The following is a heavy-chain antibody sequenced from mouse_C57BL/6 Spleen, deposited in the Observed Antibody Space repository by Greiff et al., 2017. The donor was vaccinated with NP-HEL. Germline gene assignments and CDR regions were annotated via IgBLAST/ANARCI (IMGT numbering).Heavy chain of an antibody. Sequence: QVQLQQPGAELVKPGASVKMSCKASGYTFTSYWITWVKQRPGQGLEWIGDIYPGSGSTNYNEKFKSKATLTVNTSSSTAYMQLSSLTSEDSAVYYCAREATVVEEPFDYWGQGTTLTVSS. V-gene: IGHV1-55*01. CDR2: IYPGSGST. CDR1: GYTFTSYW. CDR3: AREATVVEEPFDY. D-gene: IGHD1-1*01. J-gene: IGHJ2*01.